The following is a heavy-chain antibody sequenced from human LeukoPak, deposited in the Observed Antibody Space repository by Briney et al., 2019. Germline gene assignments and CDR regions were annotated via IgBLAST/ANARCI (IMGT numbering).Heavy chain of an antibody. CDR3: AKRKDGYGSIDY. J-gene: IGHJ4*02. D-gene: IGHD3-10*01. V-gene: IGHV3-23*01. CDR2: ISGSGDTT. CDR1: GFTFSNYA. Sequence: GGSLRLSRAASGFTFSNYAMSWVRQAPGKGLEWVSVISGSGDTTYYADSVKGRFTISRDNSKLYLQMNSLRAADTAVYFCAKRKDGYGSIDYWGQGTLVTVSS.